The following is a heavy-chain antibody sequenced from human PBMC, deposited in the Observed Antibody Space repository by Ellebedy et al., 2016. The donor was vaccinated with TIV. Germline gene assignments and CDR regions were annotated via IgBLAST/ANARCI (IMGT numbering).Heavy chain of an antibody. CDR3: AGVRQSLHGYGMDV. CDR1: GFTFSSYN. V-gene: IGHV3-48*01. J-gene: IGHJ6*02. Sequence: GESLKISCAASGFTFSSYNMNWVRQAPGKGLEWVSYISSSSSTIYSADSVKGRFTISRDNAKNSLYLQMNSLRAEDTAVYYCAGVRQSLHGYGMDVWGQGTTVTVSS. CDR2: ISSSSSTI. D-gene: IGHD6-19*01.